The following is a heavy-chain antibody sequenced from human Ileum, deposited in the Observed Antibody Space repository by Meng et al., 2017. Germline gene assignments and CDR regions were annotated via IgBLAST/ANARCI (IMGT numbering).Heavy chain of an antibody. Sequence: ASVKVSCKTSGYSFAYYFIHWLRQAPGQGLEWVGSINPNSGGTNLAQKFQGRVTMTRDTSINTAYMELTSLISDDTAVYFCALITVAGRGFDYWGQGKLVNGAS. J-gene: IGHJ4*02. V-gene: IGHV1-2*02. D-gene: IGHD6-19*01. CDR2: INPNSGGT. CDR3: ALITVAGRGFDY. CDR1: GYSFAYYF.